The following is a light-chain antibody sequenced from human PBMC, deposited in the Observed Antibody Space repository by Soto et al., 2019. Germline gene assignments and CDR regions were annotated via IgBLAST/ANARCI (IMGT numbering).Light chain of an antibody. CDR1: QGISNW. V-gene: IGKV1-12*01. CDR3: QQTDHFPHI. Sequence: DVQMTQSPSSVSASIGDTVTITCRASQGISNWLAWYQQKPGKAPNLLVYDSSNLQSGVPSRFSGSGSGTDFSLTISSLQPEDFATYYCQQTDHFPHIFGQGTKLEIK. CDR2: DSS. J-gene: IGKJ2*01.